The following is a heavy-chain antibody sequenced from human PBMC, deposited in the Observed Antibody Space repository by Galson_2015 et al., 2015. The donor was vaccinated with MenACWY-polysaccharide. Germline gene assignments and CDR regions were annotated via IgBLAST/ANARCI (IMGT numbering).Heavy chain of an antibody. CDR1: GFSFPNYD. Sequence: SLRLSCAASGFSFPNYDMNWVRQAPGRGLEWVSFISSRSTSIYYADSVKGRFSISRDNAKNSLYLQMNSLRDEDTAVYYCTRGPLHGGFDIWGRGTMVTVSS. CDR2: ISSRSTSI. V-gene: IGHV3-48*02. CDR3: TRGPLHGGFDI. D-gene: IGHD2-15*01. J-gene: IGHJ3*02.